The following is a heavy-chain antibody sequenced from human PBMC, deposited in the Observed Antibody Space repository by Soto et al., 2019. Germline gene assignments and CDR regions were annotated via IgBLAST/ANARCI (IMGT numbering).Heavy chain of an antibody. D-gene: IGHD6-13*01. CDR1: GFTFSSYS. CDR3: ARPGDSSSWYGGVGYYYYGMDV. V-gene: IGHV3-48*02. Sequence: GGSLRLSCAASGFTFSSYSMNWVRQAPGKGLEWVSYISSSSSTIYYADSVKGRFTISRDNAKNSLYLQMNSLRDEDTAVYYCARPGDSSSWYGGVGYYYYGMDVWGQGTTVTVSS. J-gene: IGHJ6*02. CDR2: ISSSSSTI.